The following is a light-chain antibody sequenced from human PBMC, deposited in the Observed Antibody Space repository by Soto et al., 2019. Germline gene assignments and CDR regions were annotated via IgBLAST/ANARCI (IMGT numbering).Light chain of an antibody. J-gene: IGKJ2*01. CDR3: QQYNSYLYT. CDR2: KAS. V-gene: IGKV1-5*03. CDR1: QSITGW. Sequence: DIQMTQSPSTLSASVGDRVTITCRASQSITGWLAWFQQKPGKAPKLLISKASSLESGVPSRFSGSGSGTEFTLTISSLQPDDFATYNCQQYNSYLYTFGQGTKLEIK.